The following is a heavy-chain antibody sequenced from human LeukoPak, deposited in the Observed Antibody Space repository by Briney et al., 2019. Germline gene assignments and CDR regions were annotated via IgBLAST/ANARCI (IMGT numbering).Heavy chain of an antibody. D-gene: IGHD3-16*01. V-gene: IGHV4-31*03. CDR3: ARAAGFGGQYFDY. J-gene: IGHJ4*02. CDR2: IYYSGST. CDR1: GGSISSGGYY. Sequence: SETLSLTCTVSGGSISSGGYYWSWIRQHPGKGLEWIGYIYYSGSTYYNPSLKSRVTISVDTSKNQFSLKLSSVTAADTAVYYCARAAGFGGQYFDYWGQGTLVTVSS.